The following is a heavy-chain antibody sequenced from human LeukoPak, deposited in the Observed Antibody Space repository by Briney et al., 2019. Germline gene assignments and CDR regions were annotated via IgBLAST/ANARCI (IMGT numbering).Heavy chain of an antibody. D-gene: IGHD5-12*01. Sequence: PGGSLRLSSAASGFTFSDYYMSWIRQAPGKGLEWVSYISSSGSTIYYADSVKGRFTISRDNAKNSLYLQMNSLRAEDTAVYYCARDTNVDIVATIGYTSYWGQGTLVTVSS. CDR1: GFTFSDYY. J-gene: IGHJ4*02. CDR3: ARDTNVDIVATIGYTSY. V-gene: IGHV3-11*04. CDR2: ISSSGSTI.